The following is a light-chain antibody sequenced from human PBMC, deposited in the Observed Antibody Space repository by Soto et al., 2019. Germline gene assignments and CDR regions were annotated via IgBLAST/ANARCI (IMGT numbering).Light chain of an antibody. J-gene: IGKJ1*01. Sequence: DIVMTQSPDSPAVSLGERATISCKSSQSVLYNSNNKNHLAWYQQKPGQSPKLLISWASTRVSGVPDRFSGSGSGTDFTLTISSLRPDDSATYYCQQYNSYSQTFGQGTKVDIK. V-gene: IGKV4-1*01. CDR2: WAS. CDR3: QQYNSYSQT. CDR1: QSVLYNSNNKNH.